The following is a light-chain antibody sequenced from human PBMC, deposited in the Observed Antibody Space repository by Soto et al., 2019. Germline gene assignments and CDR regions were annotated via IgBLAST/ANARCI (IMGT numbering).Light chain of an antibody. CDR3: QQRSDWPLT. CDR1: QSISNN. Sequence: EIVLTQSPATLSLSPGQRATLSCRASQSISNNLAWYQQRPGQAPRLLIYAASTRATGIPARFSGSGSGTDFTVTINSLETEDVASYYCQQRSDWPLTCGGGTKVEIK. CDR2: AAS. J-gene: IGKJ4*01. V-gene: IGKV3-11*01.